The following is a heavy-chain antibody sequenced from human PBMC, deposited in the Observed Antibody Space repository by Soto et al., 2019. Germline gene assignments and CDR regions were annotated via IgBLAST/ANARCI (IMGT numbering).Heavy chain of an antibody. Sequence: QVQLVQSGTEVKKPGASVKVSCKASGGTFSRAGFHWVRQAPGQGLEWMGMIVPSVDTTNYAQKFQARVTISADQFTSTVYMELRSLRSEDTAVYYCARCPQPPDTADPYAVDVWGQGTRVIVSS. J-gene: IGHJ6*02. CDR2: IVPSVDTT. D-gene: IGHD5-18*01. CDR3: ARCPQPPDTADPYAVDV. CDR1: GGTFSRAG. V-gene: IGHV1-69*18.